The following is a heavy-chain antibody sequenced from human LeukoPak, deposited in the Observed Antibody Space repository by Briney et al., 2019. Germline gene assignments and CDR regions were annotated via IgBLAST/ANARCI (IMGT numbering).Heavy chain of an antibody. J-gene: IGHJ4*02. V-gene: IGHV3-7*01. D-gene: IGHD1-26*01. CDR3: AKTTRPLGALDY. CDR1: GFTFRNYW. Sequence: GGSLRLSCAASGFTFRNYWMSWVRQAPGKGLEWVANIKQDGSEKYYVDSVEGRFIISRDNAENSLYLQMNSLTAEDTAVYYCAKTTRPLGALDYWGQGTLVTVSS. CDR2: IKQDGSEK.